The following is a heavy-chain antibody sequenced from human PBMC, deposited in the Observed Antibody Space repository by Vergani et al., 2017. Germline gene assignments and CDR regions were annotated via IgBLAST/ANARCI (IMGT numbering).Heavy chain of an antibody. CDR1: GGSMSGYY. CDR3: GRDGGEYDKDALDV. D-gene: IGHD2-21*01. J-gene: IGHJ3*01. CDR2: MYHSGST. Sequence: QVRLQESGPGLVKPSETLSLTCSVSGGSMSGYYWSWIRQPPGKELEWIWYMYHSGSTNYNPSLETRVTISGDTSKNQFSLKLNSVTAADTAVYYCGRDGGEYDKDALDVWGQGTKVTVTS. V-gene: IGHV4-59*01.